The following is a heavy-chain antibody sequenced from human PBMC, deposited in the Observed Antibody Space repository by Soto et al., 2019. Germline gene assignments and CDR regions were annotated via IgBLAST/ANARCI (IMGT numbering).Heavy chain of an antibody. CDR2: INGRGNYI. V-gene: IGHV3-21*01. Sequence: EVQLVESGGDLVKPGGSLRLSCAVSGFTFTTYTMNWVRQAPGKGLEWVSSINGRGNYIYYADSVKGRITISRDNAKNSLYLQMNSLRFEDTAVYYCAREDGKVGATSAFDYWGQGTLVTVSS. J-gene: IGHJ4*02. CDR3: AREDGKVGATSAFDY. D-gene: IGHD1-26*01. CDR1: GFTFTTYT.